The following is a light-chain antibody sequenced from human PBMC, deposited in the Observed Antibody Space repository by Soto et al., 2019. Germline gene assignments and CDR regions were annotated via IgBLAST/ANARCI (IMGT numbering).Light chain of an antibody. Sequence: EIVLTQSPATLSLSPGERATLSCRASQSVSSYLAWYQQKPGQAPRLLIYDASNRPPGIPARFSGSGSGTEFTLTISSLEPEDFAVYYCQQRSNWPPITFGQGTRLEIK. V-gene: IGKV3-11*01. J-gene: IGKJ5*01. CDR1: QSVSSY. CDR3: QQRSNWPPIT. CDR2: DAS.